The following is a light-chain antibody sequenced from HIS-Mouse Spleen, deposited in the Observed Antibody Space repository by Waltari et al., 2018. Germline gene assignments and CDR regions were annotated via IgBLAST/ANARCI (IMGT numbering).Light chain of an antibody. CDR1: SLRSYY. Sequence: SSELTQDPAVSVALGQTVRITCQGDSLRSYYASWYQQKPGQAPVLAISGKNNRPSGVPERLSGSSSGNTGSLTITGAQAEAETDYYCNSRDSSGNHVVFGGGTKLTVL. J-gene: IGLJ2*01. CDR3: NSRDSSGNHVV. CDR2: GKN. V-gene: IGLV3-19*01.